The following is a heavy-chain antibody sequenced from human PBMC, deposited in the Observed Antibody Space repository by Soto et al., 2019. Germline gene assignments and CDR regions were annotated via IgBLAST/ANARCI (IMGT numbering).Heavy chain of an antibody. J-gene: IGHJ5*02. CDR3: ARGPFEGIVVVVAAPGWFDP. CDR2: IIPIFGTA. Sequence: QVQLVQSGAEVKKPGSSVKVSCKASGGTFSSYAISWVRQAPGQGLEWMGGIIPIFGTANYAQKFQGRVTITADESTSTAYMELSSLRSEDTAVYYCARGPFEGIVVVVAAPGWFDPWGQGTLVTVSS. CDR1: GGTFSSYA. V-gene: IGHV1-69*01. D-gene: IGHD2-15*01.